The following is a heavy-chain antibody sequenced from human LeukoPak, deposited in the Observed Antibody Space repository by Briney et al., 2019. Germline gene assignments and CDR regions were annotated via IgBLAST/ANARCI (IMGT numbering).Heavy chain of an antibody. CDR3: ARGIREAAGKYYYYYGMDV. V-gene: IGHV4-59*12. D-gene: IGHD6-13*01. CDR2: IYYSGST. J-gene: IGHJ6*02. Sequence: SETLSLTCTVSGGSISSYYWSWIRQPPGKGLEWIGYIYYSGSTDYNPSLKSRVTISVDRSKNQFSLKLSSVTAADTAVYYCARGIREAAGKYYYYYGMDVWGQGTTVTVSS. CDR1: GGSISSYY.